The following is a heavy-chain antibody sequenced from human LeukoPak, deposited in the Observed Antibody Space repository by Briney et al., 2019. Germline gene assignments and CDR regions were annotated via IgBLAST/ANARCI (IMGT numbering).Heavy chain of an antibody. J-gene: IGHJ5*02. CDR3: ARDTYCSSTSCSRGWFDP. CDR2: ISAYNGNT. V-gene: IGHV1-18*04. CDR1: GYTFTSYG. Sequence: GASVRVSCKASGYTFTSYGIGWVRQAPGQGLEWMGWISAYNGNTNYAQKLQGRVTMTTDTSTSTAYMELRSLRSDDTAVYYCARDTYCSSTSCSRGWFDPWGQGTLVTVSS. D-gene: IGHD2-2*01.